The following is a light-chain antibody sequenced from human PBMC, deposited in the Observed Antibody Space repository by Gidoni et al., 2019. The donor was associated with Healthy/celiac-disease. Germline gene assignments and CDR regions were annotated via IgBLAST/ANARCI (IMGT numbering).Light chain of an antibody. CDR2: GAS. J-gene: IGKJ5*01. V-gene: IGKV3-11*01. CDR3: QQRTNWPIT. CDR1: QSVGSY. Sequence: DIVLTQCPATLSLSPGETATLSCRASQSVGSYLAWYHQKPGQSPRLLIYGASNRATGIPARFSGIGSGTDFTLTISSLEPEDFAVYYCQQRTNWPITFGQGTRLEIK.